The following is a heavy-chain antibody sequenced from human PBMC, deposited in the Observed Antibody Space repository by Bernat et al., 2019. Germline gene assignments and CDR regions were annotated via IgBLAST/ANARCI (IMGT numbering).Heavy chain of an antibody. CDR3: ARGGGGGGYCSSTSCYEEQNWFDP. CDR2: INPNSGGT. CDR1: GYTFTGYY. D-gene: IGHD2-2*01. J-gene: IGHJ5*02. Sequence: QVQLVQSGAEVKKPGASVKVSCKASGYTFTGYYMHWVRQAPGQGLEWMGWINPNSGGTNYAQNVQGWVTMTRDTSISTAYMELSRLRSDDTAVYYCARGGGGGGYCSSTSCYEEQNWFDPWGQGTLVTVSS. V-gene: IGHV1-2*04.